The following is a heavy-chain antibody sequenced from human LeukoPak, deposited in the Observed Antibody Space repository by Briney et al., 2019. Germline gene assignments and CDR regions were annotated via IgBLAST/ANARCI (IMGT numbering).Heavy chain of an antibody. V-gene: IGHV3-7*01. CDR2: INEGGGLT. Sequence: GDSLRLSCVASGFTFSGNWMTWVRQAPGKGLEWLAIINEGGGLTYYVDSVEGRFTISRDNANNSLFLQLISLTVDDTAVYYCARVGRSGWDFDHWGQGTLVTVSS. J-gene: IGHJ4*02. D-gene: IGHD6-19*01. CDR1: GFTFSGNW. CDR3: ARVGRSGWDFDH.